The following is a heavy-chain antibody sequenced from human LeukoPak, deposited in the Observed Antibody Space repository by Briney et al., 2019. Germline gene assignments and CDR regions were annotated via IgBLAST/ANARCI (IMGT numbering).Heavy chain of an antibody. CDR1: GYTFTSYA. V-gene: IGHV7-4-1*02. CDR3: LAVDYYDSSGYYHPFDY. D-gene: IGHD3-22*01. Sequence: ASVKVSCKASGYTFTSYAMSWVRQAPGQGLEWMGWINTNTGNPTYAQGFTGRFVFSLDTSVSTAYLQISSLKAEDTAVYYCLAVDYYDSSGYYHPFDYWGQGTLVTVSS. CDR2: INTNTGNP. J-gene: IGHJ4*02.